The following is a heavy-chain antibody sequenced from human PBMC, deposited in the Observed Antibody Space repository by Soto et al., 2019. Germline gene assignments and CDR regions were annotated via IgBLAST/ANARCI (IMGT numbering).Heavy chain of an antibody. CDR3: AKLRTVTVFDY. D-gene: IGHD1-1*01. V-gene: IGHV3-30*18. J-gene: IGHJ4*02. CDR1: GFTFSSYG. Sequence: GGSLRLSCAASGFTFSSYGMHWVRQAPGKGLEWVAVISYDGSNKYYADSVKGRFTISRDNSKNTLYLQMNSLRAEDTAVYYCAKLRTVTVFDYWGQGTLVTVSS. CDR2: ISYDGSNK.